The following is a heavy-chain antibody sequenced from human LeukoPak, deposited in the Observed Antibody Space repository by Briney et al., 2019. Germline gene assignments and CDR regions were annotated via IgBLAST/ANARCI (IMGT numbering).Heavy chain of an antibody. CDR1: GFTFSSYA. Sequence: GGSLRLSCAASGFTFSSYAMSWVRQAPGKGLEWVSAISGSGGSTYYADSVKGRFTISRDNSKNTLYLQMNSLRAEDTAVYCCAKDLLPYFIAVAGNHFDYWGQGTLVTVSS. CDR2: ISGSGGST. D-gene: IGHD6-19*01. V-gene: IGHV3-23*01. J-gene: IGHJ4*02. CDR3: AKDLLPYFIAVAGNHFDY.